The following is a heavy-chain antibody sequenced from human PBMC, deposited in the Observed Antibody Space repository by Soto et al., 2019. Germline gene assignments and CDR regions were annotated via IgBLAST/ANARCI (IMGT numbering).Heavy chain of an antibody. CDR1: GFNFNNYA. CDR3: PKLMKVTAPGWGRASEY. CDR2: ISSSGGTT. Sequence: GGSLRLSCATSGFNFNNYAMSWVRQAPGERLEWVSFISSSGGTTYYADSVKGRFTISRDNSRNTVFLQMNTLGAEDTAIYYCPKLMKVTAPGWGRASEYWGQGTRVTVSS. J-gene: IGHJ4*02. V-gene: IGHV3-23*01. D-gene: IGHD2-21*02.